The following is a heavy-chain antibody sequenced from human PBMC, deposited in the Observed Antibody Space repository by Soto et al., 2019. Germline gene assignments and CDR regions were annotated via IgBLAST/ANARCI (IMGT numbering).Heavy chain of an antibody. J-gene: IGHJ4*02. V-gene: IGHV4-61*08. CDR3: ARVWGYAFDY. CDR1: GGSISSGDYY. CDR2: IYYSGST. Sequence: ETLSLTCTVSGGSISSGDYYWSWIRQPPGKGLEWIGYIYYSGSTNYNPSLKSRVTISVDTSKNQFSLKLSSVTAADTAVYYCARVWGYAFDYWGQGTLVTVSS. D-gene: IGHD3-16*01.